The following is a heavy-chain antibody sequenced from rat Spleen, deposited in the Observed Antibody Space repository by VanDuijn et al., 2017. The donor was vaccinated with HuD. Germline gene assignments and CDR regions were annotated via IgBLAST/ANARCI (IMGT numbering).Heavy chain of an antibody. Sequence: EVQLVESGGGLVQPGRSMKLSCAASGFSFGDYAMAWVRQAPKKGLEWVATITNASGRTYYQDSVKGRFTISRDTAQNTLYLQMNSLRSEDTATYYCARPTTGIPFNYWGQGVMVTVSS. CDR1: GFSFGDYA. D-gene: IGHD1-9*01. CDR2: ITNASGRT. V-gene: IGHV5-7*01. J-gene: IGHJ2*01. CDR3: ARPTTGIPFNY.